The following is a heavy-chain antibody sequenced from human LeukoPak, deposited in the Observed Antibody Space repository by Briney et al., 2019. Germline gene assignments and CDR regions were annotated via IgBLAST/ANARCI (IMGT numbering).Heavy chain of an antibody. D-gene: IGHD6-6*01. J-gene: IGHJ4*02. CDR3: ARRGQLGLHY. CDR2: INHSGST. Sequence: SETLSLTCAVYGGSFSGYCWSWIRQPPGKGLEWIGEINHSGSTNYNPSLKSRVTISVDTSKNQFSLKLSSVTAADTAVYYCARRGQLGLHYWGQGTLVTVSS. V-gene: IGHV4-34*01. CDR1: GGSFSGYC.